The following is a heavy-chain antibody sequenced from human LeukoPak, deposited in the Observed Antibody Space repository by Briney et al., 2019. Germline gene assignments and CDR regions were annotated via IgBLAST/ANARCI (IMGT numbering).Heavy chain of an antibody. CDR3: AIFTSGWYQYYYYYYMDV. J-gene: IGHJ6*03. Sequence: GGSRRLSCAASGSTFSSYCMSWVRQAPGKGLEWVATIMEDGTERYYVDSVKGRFSISRDNAKNSLYLQMNSLRAEDTAVYYCAIFTSGWYQYYYYYYMDVWGKGTTVTVSS. D-gene: IGHD6-19*01. CDR2: IMEDGTER. CDR1: GSTFSSYC. V-gene: IGHV3-7*01.